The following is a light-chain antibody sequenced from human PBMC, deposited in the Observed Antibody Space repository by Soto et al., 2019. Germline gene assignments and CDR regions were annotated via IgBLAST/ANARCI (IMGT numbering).Light chain of an antibody. CDR2: SNN. J-gene: IGLJ1*01. CDR3: AAWDVRLYGRV. V-gene: IGLV1-44*01. CDR1: RSNIGSNP. Sequence: QSALTQPPSASGTPGQRVTISCSGSRSNIGSNPVNWYQQLPGTAPKLLIDSNNQRPSGVPDRFSGSRSGTSASLAISGLQSEDVADYYCAAWDVRLYGRVCGTVSKVPVL.